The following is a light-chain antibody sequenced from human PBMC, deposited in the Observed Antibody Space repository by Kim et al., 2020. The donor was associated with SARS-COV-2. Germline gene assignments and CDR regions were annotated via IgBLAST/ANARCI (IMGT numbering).Light chain of an antibody. Sequence: SYELTQPHSVSVATAQMARITCGGHNIGTNAVHWYQQKPGLDPVLVIYIDRNRPSGIPVRFSGSNPGNTATLTVSRIEARDEADYYCQVWDTSSDHPGVFGGGTQLTVL. CDR3: QVWDTSSDHPGV. CDR2: IDR. J-gene: IGLJ3*02. CDR1: NIGTNA. V-gene: IGLV3-12*02.